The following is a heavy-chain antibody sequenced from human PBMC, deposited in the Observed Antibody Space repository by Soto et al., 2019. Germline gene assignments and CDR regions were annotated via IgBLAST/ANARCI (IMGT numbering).Heavy chain of an antibody. CDR2: ISAGGDMT. Sequence: DVQLLESGGHLVQPGGSLRLSCSASGFTLSSYAMSWVRQAPGKWLEWVSSISAGGDMTYNSDSVKGRFTISSDNSNNALFLQMHNLSIEDTALYYCARGDRGGSGSPASYYYSGWDVWGQGATVTVS. CDR3: ARGDRGGSGSPASYYYSGWDV. D-gene: IGHD3-10*01. CDR1: GFTLSSYA. J-gene: IGHJ6*02. V-gene: IGHV3-23*01.